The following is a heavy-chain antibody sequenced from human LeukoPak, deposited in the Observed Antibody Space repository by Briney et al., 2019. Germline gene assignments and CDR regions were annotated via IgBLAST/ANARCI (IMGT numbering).Heavy chain of an antibody. V-gene: IGHV3-23*01. J-gene: IGHJ4*02. CDR3: AKGAYDYIEIAYFDY. D-gene: IGHD5-12*01. CDR1: GFSFNNYA. Sequence: GGSLRLSCVASGFSFNNYAMNWVRQAPGKGLEWVSLIIGSSGSTFYADSVKGRFTISRDKSKNTLYLQMNSLRADDTTVYYCAKGAYDYIEIAYFDYWGQGSLVTVSS. CDR2: IIGSSGST.